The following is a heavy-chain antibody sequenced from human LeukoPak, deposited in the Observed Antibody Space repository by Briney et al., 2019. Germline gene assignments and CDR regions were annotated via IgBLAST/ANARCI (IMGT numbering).Heavy chain of an antibody. CDR2: LSDSGGST. Sequence: GGSLRLSCAASGFTFSSYAMSWVRQAPGKGLEWVAGLSDSGGSTNYADSVKGRFTISRDNPKNTLYLQMNSLRPEDTAVYFCAKRGVVIRVILVGFHKEAYYFDSWGQGALVTVSS. J-gene: IGHJ4*02. V-gene: IGHV3-23*01. D-gene: IGHD3-22*01. CDR3: AKRGVVIRVILVGFHKEAYYFDS. CDR1: GFTFSSYA.